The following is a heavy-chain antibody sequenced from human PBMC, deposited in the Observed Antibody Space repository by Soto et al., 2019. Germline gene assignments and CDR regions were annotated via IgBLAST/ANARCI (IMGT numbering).Heavy chain of an antibody. D-gene: IGHD3-16*01. J-gene: IGHJ4*02. CDR1: GFTFSNYW. CDR2: INTDGCTT. CDR3: ARDLGGYASH. V-gene: IGHV3-74*01. Sequence: EVQLVESGGGLVQPGGSLRLSCAASGFTFSNYWMHWVRQAPGKWPVWVSRINTDGCTTNYADSVKGRFTISRDNAKNTLYLQTHSLGAEDTAVYYCARDLGGYASHWGQGTLVTVSS.